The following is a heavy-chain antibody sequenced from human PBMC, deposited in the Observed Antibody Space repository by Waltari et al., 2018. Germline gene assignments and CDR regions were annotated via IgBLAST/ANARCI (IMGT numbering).Heavy chain of an antibody. D-gene: IGHD3-10*01. CDR1: GGSISSGGYY. V-gene: IGHV4-31*03. CDR3: ARDDYYGSGSYYKEYYMDV. Sequence: QVQLQESGPGLVKPSQTLSLTCTVSGGSISSGGYYWSWIRQHPGKGLEWIGYIYYSGSTYDNPSHKSRVTISVDTSKNQFSLKLSSVTAADTAVYYCARDDYYGSGSYYKEYYMDVWGKGTTVTVSS. CDR2: IYYSGST. J-gene: IGHJ6*03.